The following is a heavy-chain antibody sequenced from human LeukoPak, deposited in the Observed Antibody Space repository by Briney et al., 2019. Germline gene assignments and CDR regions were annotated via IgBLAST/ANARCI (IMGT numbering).Heavy chain of an antibody. CDR3: VRVPRGMTTVTIDDWYFDL. V-gene: IGHV3-7*01. D-gene: IGHD4-17*01. Sequence: TGGSLRLSCAASGFTFSSYWMSWVRQAPGKGLEWVANIKQDGSEKYYVDSVKGRFTISRDNAKNSLYLQMNSLRAEDTAVYYCVRVPRGMTTVTIDDWYFDLWGRGTLVTVSS. CDR1: GFTFSSYW. J-gene: IGHJ2*01. CDR2: IKQDGSEK.